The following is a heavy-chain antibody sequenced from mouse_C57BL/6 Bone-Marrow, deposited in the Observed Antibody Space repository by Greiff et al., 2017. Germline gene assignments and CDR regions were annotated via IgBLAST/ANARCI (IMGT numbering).Heavy chain of an antibody. CDR2: IYPGDGDP. CDR3: ARGGYYGSSFPFDY. J-gene: IGHJ2*01. CDR1: GSAFSSSW. V-gene: IGHV1-80*01. Sequence: VQLQQSGAELVKPGASVKISCKASGSAFSSSWMNWVNQRPGKGLEWIGQIYPGDGDPNYNGKFKGKATLTVNKSSSTAYMERRSLTSEDSAVYYCARGGYYGSSFPFDYWGQGTTLTVSS. D-gene: IGHD1-1*01.